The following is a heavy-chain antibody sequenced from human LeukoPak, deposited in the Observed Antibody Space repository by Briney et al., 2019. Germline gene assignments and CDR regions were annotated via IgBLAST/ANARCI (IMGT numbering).Heavy chain of an antibody. J-gene: IGHJ4*02. CDR1: AGSVSGYY. CDR3: ARVGTGTIDY. V-gene: IGHV4-59*02. D-gene: IGHD1-1*01. Sequence: QVQLQESGPGLVKPSENLALTCTVSAGSVSGYYWGWLRPPPGEGPEWIGYIYYSGSTNYHPSLKSRVTISVDTSKNQFSLKLSSVTAADTGFYYCARVGTGTIDYWGQGTLVTVSS. CDR2: IYYSGST.